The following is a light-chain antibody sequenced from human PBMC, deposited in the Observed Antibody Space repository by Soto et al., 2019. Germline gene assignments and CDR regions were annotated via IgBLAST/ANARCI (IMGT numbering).Light chain of an antibody. J-gene: IGLJ1*01. V-gene: IGLV2-14*01. Sequence: QSVLTQPASVSGSPGQSITISCTGTITDIGAYNYVSWYQQHPGKAPKLLIYGVSSRPSGVSNRFSGSKSGNAAYLTISGLQADDEAEYYCSSYAGSSNVFGTGTKVTVL. CDR2: GVS. CDR3: SSYAGSSNV. CDR1: ITDIGAYNY.